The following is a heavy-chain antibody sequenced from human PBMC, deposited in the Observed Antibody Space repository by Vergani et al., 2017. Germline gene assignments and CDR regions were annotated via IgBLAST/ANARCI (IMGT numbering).Heavy chain of an antibody. CDR1: GGSFSGYY. J-gene: IGHJ4*02. Sequence: QVQLQQWGAGLLKPSETLSLTCAVYGGSFSGYYWSWIRQPPGKGLEGIGAINHSGSTNYNPSLKSRVTISVDTSKNQFSLKLSSVTAADTAVYYCARPRGYSYGRYYFDYWGQGTLVTVSS. CDR2: INHSGST. D-gene: IGHD5-18*01. CDR3: ARPRGYSYGRYYFDY. V-gene: IGHV4-34*01.